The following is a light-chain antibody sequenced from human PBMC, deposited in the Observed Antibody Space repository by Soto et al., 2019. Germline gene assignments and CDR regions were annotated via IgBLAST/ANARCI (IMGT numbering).Light chain of an antibody. CDR1: SGHSNYA. Sequence: QLVLTQSPSASASLGASVKLTCTLSSGHSNYAIAWHQQQPEKGPRYLMKVNSGGSHIKGDGIPDRFSGSSSGAERYLFISSLQSEDEADYYCQTWGTGSAIVAFGGGTQLTVL. CDR3: QTWGTGSAIVA. V-gene: IGLV4-69*01. J-gene: IGLJ7*01. CDR2: VNSGGSH.